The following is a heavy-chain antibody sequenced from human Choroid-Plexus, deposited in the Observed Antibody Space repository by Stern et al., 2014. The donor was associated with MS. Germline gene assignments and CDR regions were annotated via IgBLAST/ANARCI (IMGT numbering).Heavy chain of an antibody. CDR3: AKDRQYLTYFFDH. CDR2: VSYAGSNK. CDR1: GFTFGSCA. V-gene: IGHV3-30*18. Sequence: VQLVESGGGVVQPGRPLRLSCVASGFTFGSCAMHWVRQAPGKGLEWVAGVSYAGSNKYYADSVKGRFTISRGNSQNTLYMQMSSLRPEDTAVYYCAKDRQYLTYFFDHWGQGSLVTVSS. J-gene: IGHJ5*02. D-gene: IGHD2/OR15-2a*01.